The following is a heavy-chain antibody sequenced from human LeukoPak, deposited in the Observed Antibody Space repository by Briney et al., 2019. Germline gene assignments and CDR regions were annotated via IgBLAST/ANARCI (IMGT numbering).Heavy chain of an antibody. CDR3: AKEWDTAMAFDY. CDR2: IRYDGSNK. CDR1: GFTFSSYW. Sequence: PGGSLRLSCAASGFTFSSYWMSGVRQAPGKGLEWVAFIRYDGSNKYYADSVKGRFTISRDNSKNALYLQMNSLRAEDTAVYYCAKEWDTAMAFDYWGQGTLVTVSS. V-gene: IGHV3-30*02. D-gene: IGHD5-18*01. J-gene: IGHJ4*02.